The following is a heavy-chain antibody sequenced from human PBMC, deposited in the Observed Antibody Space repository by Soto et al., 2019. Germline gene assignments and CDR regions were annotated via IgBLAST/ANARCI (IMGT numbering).Heavy chain of an antibody. J-gene: IGHJ4*02. CDR3: ASSNTPDY. CDR2: ISSSSSYI. CDR1: GFTFSGSA. D-gene: IGHD3-3*02. V-gene: IGHV3-21*01. Sequence: EVQLVESGGGLVQPGGSLKLSCAASGFTFSGSAMHWVRQAPGKGLEWVSSISSSSSYIYYADSVKGRFTISRDNAKNSLYLQMNSLRAEDTAVYYCASSNTPDYWGQGTLVTVSS.